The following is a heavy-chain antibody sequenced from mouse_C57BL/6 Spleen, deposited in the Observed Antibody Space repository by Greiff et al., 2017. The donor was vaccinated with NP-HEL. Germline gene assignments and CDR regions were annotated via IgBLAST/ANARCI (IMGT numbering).Heavy chain of an antibody. CDR1: GYTFTSYW. CDR2: IDPSDSET. V-gene: IGHV1-52*01. CDR3: ARGYYYGSSPSYWYFDV. D-gene: IGHD1-1*01. Sequence: QVHVKQPGAELVRPGSSVKLSCKASGYTFTSYWMHWVKQRPIQGLEWIGNIDPSDSETHYNQKFKDKATLTVDKSSSTAYMQLSSLTSEDSAVYYCARGYYYGSSPSYWYFDVWGTGTTVTVSS. J-gene: IGHJ1*03.